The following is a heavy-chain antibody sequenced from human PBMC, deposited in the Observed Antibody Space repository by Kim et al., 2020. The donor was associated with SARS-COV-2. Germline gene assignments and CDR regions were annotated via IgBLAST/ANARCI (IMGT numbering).Heavy chain of an antibody. V-gene: IGHV3-23*01. CDR3: AKAGVPFSNLDAFDI. D-gene: IGHD3-3*02. Sequence: GGSLRLSCAASGFTFSSYAMSWVRQAPGKGLDWVSAISGSGGSTYYADSVKGRFTISRDNSKNTLYLQMNSLRAEDTAVYYCAKAGVPFSNLDAFDIWGQGTMVTVSS. CDR2: ISGSGGST. CDR1: GFTFSSYA. J-gene: IGHJ3*02.